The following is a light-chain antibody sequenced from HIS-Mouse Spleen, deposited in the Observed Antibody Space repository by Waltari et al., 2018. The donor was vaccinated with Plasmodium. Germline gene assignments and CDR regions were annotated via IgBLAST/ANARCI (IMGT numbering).Light chain of an antibody. CDR1: ALPNKY. J-gene: IGLJ3*02. V-gene: IGLV3-10*01. Sequence: SYELTQPPSVSVSPGQTARITSSGDALPNKYPYWYQQKSGQAPVLVIYEDSKRPSGIPERFSGSSSGTMATLTISGAQVEDEADYYCYSTDSSGNHRVFGGGTKLTVL. CDR3: YSTDSSGNHRV. CDR2: EDS.